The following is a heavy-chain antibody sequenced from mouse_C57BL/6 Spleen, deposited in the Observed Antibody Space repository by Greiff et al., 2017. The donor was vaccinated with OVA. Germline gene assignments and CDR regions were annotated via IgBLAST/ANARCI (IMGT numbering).Heavy chain of an antibody. Sequence: EVKLVESGGDLVKPGGSLKLSCAASGFTFSSYGMSWVRQTPDKRLEWVATISSGGSYTYYPDNLKGRFTISRDNATNTLYLQISSLKSEDTAMYDCARQGYGSSYLYFGVWGTGTTVTVSS. CDR2: ISSGGSYT. V-gene: IGHV5-6*02. D-gene: IGHD1-1*01. J-gene: IGHJ1*03. CDR1: GFTFSSYG. CDR3: ARQGYGSSYLYFGV.